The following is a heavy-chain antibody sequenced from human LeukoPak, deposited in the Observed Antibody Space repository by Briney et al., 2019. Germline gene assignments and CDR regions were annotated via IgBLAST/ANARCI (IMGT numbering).Heavy chain of an antibody. D-gene: IGHD3-22*01. Sequence: ASVKVSCKASGGTFSSYAISWVRQAPGQGLEWMGRIIPILGIANYAQKFQGRVTITADKSTSTAYMELSSLRSEDTAVYYCARERGYDYYDSSGYFDAFDIWGQGTMVTVSS. J-gene: IGHJ3*02. CDR1: GGTFSSYA. CDR3: ARERGYDYYDSSGYFDAFDI. CDR2: IIPILGIA. V-gene: IGHV1-69*04.